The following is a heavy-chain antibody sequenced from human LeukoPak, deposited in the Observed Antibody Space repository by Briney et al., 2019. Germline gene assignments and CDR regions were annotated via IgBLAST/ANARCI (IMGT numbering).Heavy chain of an antibody. V-gene: IGHV3-30*01. CDR1: GFTFSSYA. J-gene: IGHJ4*02. CDR3: AREREWELLTSPFDY. CDR2: ISYDGSNK. D-gene: IGHD1-26*01. Sequence: PGGSLRLSCAASGFTFSSYAMHWVRQAPGKGLEWVVVISYDGSNKYYADSVKGRFTISRDNSKNTLYLQMNSLRAEDTAVYYCAREREWELLTSPFDYWGQGTLVTVSS.